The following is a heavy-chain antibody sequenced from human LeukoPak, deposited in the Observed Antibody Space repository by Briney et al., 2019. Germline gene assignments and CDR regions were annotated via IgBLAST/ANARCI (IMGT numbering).Heavy chain of an antibody. CDR2: ISGSGGST. CDR1: GFTFSNYA. Sequence: GGSLRLSCAASGFTFSNYAMSCVRQAPGKGLEWVSGISGSGGSTYYADSVGRFSISRDNSNNTLYLQMTSLRAEVTAVYYCAKEGRGMGAATIDYWGQGTLVTVSS. V-gene: IGHV3-23*01. D-gene: IGHD1-26*01. CDR3: AKEGRGMGAATIDY. J-gene: IGHJ4*02.